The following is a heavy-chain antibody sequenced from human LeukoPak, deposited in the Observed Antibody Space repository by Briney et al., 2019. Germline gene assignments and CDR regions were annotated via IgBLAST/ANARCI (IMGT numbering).Heavy chain of an antibody. CDR3: ARGVSGYTVSFDY. J-gene: IGHJ4*02. D-gene: IGHD3-22*01. V-gene: IGHV4-59*08. CDR2: IYYSGST. CDR1: GGSISPYS. Sequence: SETLSLTCTVSGGSISPYSWTWIRRPPGKGLEWIGYIYYSGSTNYNPSLKSRVTISVDTSKNQFSLKLTSVTAADTAVYYCARGVSGYTVSFDYWGQGTLVTVSS.